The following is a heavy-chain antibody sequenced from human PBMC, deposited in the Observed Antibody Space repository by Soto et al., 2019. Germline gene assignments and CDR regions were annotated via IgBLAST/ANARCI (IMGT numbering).Heavy chain of an antibody. V-gene: IGHV1-24*01. J-gene: IGHJ3*02. CDR2: FDPEDGET. D-gene: IGHD3-10*01. Sequence: GASVKVSCKVSGYTLTELSLHWVRQAPGKGLEWMGGFDPEDGETIYAQKFQGRVTMTEDTSTDTAYMGLSSLRSEDTAVYYCATRTFGYAFDIWGQGTMVTVSS. CDR1: GYTLTELS. CDR3: ATRTFGYAFDI.